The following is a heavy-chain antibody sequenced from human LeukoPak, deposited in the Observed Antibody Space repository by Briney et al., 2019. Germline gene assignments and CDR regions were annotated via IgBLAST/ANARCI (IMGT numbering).Heavy chain of an antibody. D-gene: IGHD5-18*01. V-gene: IGHV1-3*01. CDR2: INAGNGNT. CDR3: ARGLGGQLWPDY. Sequence: ASVKVSCKASGYSFTSYAMHWVRQAPGQRLEWMGWINAGNGNTKYSQKFQGRVTITRDTSASTAYMELSSLRSEDTAVYYCARGLGGQLWPDYWGQGTLVTVSS. J-gene: IGHJ4*02. CDR1: GYSFTSYA.